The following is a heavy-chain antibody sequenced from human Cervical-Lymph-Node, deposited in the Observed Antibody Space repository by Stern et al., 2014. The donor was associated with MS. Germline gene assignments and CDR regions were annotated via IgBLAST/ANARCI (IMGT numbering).Heavy chain of an antibody. Sequence: KPGKGLEWMGTIFPADSDSRYSPSFEGQVTISADESISTAFLQSSSLKASDTGIYYCARHQPAATFAMDVWGQGTTVIVSS. D-gene: IGHD2-2*01. CDR2: IFPADSDS. J-gene: IGHJ6*02. CDR3: ARHQPAATFAMDV. V-gene: IGHV5-51*01.